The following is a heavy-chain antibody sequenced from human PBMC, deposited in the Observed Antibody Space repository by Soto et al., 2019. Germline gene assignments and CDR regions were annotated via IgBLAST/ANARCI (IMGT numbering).Heavy chain of an antibody. CDR1: GGSISGGDYH. D-gene: IGHD5-12*01. V-gene: IGHV4-30-4*01. Sequence: QVQLQESGPGLVKPSQTLSLTCTVSGGSISGGDYHWTWIRQTPGKGLEWIGAIYYSASTYYNPALVSRISMSIDTSKNQFSLKLTSVTATDTAVYYCARDFRNPSGCMDVWGQGTTVTVSS. CDR3: ARDFRNPSGCMDV. CDR2: IYYSAST. J-gene: IGHJ6*02.